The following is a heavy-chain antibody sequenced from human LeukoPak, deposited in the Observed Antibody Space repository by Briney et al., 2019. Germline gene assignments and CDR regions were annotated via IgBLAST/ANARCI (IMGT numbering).Heavy chain of an antibody. D-gene: IGHD6-13*01. Sequence: GGSLRLSCAASGFTFSSYWMSWVRQAPGKGLEWVANIKHDGSEKYYVDSVKGRFTISRDNAKNSLYLQMNSLRAEDTAVYYCARGGRKQQLAQDRNDYWGQGTLVTVSS. V-gene: IGHV3-7*01. CDR2: IKHDGSEK. CDR1: GFTFSSYW. CDR3: ARGGRKQQLAQDRNDY. J-gene: IGHJ4*02.